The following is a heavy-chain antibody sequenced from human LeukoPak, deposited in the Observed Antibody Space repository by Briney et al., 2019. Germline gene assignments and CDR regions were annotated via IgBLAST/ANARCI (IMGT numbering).Heavy chain of an antibody. Sequence: ASVKVSCKASGYTFTSYGISWVRQAPGQGLEWMGWISGYDGDTNYAQKLQGRVTMTTDTSTSTAYMELRSLRSDDTAVYYCTRRSGGTGTTLGYWGQGTLVTVSS. V-gene: IGHV1-18*01. D-gene: IGHD1-1*01. CDR1: GYTFTSYG. CDR2: ISGYDGDT. CDR3: TRRSGGTGTTLGY. J-gene: IGHJ4*02.